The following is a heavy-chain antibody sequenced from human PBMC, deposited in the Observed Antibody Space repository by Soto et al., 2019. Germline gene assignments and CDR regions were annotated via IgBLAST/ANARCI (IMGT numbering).Heavy chain of an antibody. CDR1: GFTFRSYS. CDR2: ISGVSTTI. CDR3: ARAIAARAYYYYGMDV. Sequence: PGGSLRLSCTASGFTFRSYSMNWVRQAPGRGLEWVSYISGVSTTIYYADSVKGRFTISRDNAKNSLYLQVNSLRDEGTAVYYCARAIAARAYYYYGMDVWGQGTTVTVSS. V-gene: IGHV3-48*02. D-gene: IGHD6-6*01. J-gene: IGHJ6*02.